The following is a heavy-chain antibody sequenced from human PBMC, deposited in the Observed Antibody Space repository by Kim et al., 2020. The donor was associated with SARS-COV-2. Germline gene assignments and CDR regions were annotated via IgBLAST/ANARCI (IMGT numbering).Heavy chain of an antibody. J-gene: IGHJ4*02. Sequence: SETLSLTCTISGASIGTYYWTWIRQPPGGGLEWIGYIFYTGTTSYDPSLKSRVSLSLDTSRNQFSLKLNSVTAADSAVYFCARLPDINGWPFDYWAQGT. CDR1: GASIGTYY. D-gene: IGHD6-19*01. V-gene: IGHV4-59*08. CDR2: IFYTGTT. CDR3: ARLPDINGWPFDY.